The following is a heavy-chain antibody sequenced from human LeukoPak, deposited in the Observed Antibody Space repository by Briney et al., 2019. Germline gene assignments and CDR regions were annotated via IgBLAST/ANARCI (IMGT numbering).Heavy chain of an antibody. Sequence: GRSLRLSCAASGFTFSSYAMHWVRQAPGKGLEWVAVISYDGSNKYYADSVKGRFTISRDNSKNTLYLQMNSLGAEDTAVYYCARPRAFYYYYYGMDVWGQGTTVTISS. CDR3: ARPRAFYYYYYGMDV. CDR1: GFTFSSYA. D-gene: IGHD3-3*02. V-gene: IGHV3-30*04. CDR2: ISYDGSNK. J-gene: IGHJ6*02.